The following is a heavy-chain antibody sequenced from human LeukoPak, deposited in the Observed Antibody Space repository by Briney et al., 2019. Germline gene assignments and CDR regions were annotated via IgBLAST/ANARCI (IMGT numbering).Heavy chain of an antibody. CDR1: GGSISSYY. CDR3: ARTYYGDYEDP. V-gene: IGHV4-59*01. D-gene: IGHD4-17*01. Sequence: SETLSLTCTVSGGSISSYYWSWIRQPPGKGLEWIGYIYYSGSTNYNPSLKSRVTISVDTSKNQFSLKLSSVTAADTAVYYCARTYYGDYEDPWGQGTLVTVSS. J-gene: IGHJ5*02. CDR2: IYYSGST.